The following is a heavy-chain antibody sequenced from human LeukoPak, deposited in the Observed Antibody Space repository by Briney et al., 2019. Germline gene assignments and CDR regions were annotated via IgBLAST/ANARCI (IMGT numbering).Heavy chain of an antibody. V-gene: IGHV3-7*03. J-gene: IGHJ4*02. CDR2: INQDASGA. D-gene: IGHD4-23*01. Sequence: GGSRRLSCKTSGLTFSDDWMNWVRQAPGKGPEWVANINQDASGASYVDSVRGRFTICRDNAKESVYLHMNSLRADATAIYYCAGGLRWPDFWGQGTLVTVSS. CDR3: AGGLRWPDF. CDR1: GLTFSDDW.